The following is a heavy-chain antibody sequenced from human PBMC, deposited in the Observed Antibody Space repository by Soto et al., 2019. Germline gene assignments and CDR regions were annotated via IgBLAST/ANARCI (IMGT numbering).Heavy chain of an antibody. J-gene: IGHJ4*02. CDR3: AKFMSTYYYGSGTDY. V-gene: IGHV3-30*18. Sequence: GGSLRLSCAASGFTFSSYGMHWVRQAPGKGLEWVAVISYDGSNKYYADSVKGRFTISRDNSKNTLYLQMNSLRAEDTAVYYCAKFMSTYYYGSGTDYWGQGTLVTVSS. CDR2: ISYDGSNK. D-gene: IGHD3-10*01. CDR1: GFTFSSYG.